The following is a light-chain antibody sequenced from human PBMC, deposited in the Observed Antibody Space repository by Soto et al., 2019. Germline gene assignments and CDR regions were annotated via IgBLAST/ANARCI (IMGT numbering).Light chain of an antibody. J-gene: IGKJ1*01. CDR1: QSVGGS. Sequence: ETVLTQSPGTLSLSPGERATLSCRASQSVGGSLAWYQQRPGQAPRLLVYHTSNRATGIPDRFSGSGSGTEFTLIISSLQSEDSAVYYCQQYNSWLWTFGQGTKVDIK. CDR3: QQYNSWLWT. V-gene: IGKV3D-15*01. CDR2: HTS.